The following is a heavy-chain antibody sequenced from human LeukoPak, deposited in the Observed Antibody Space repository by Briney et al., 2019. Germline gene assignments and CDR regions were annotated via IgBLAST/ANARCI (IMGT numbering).Heavy chain of an antibody. Sequence: GGSLRLSCAASGFTLSSYWMSWVRQAPGKGLEWVANIKYDGSEIDYVDSVKGRFTISRDNAKNSLYLQMNSLRAEDTAVYYCARDIAAAGLLFDYWGQGVLVTVSS. CDR3: ARDIAAAGLLFDY. D-gene: IGHD6-13*01. J-gene: IGHJ4*02. V-gene: IGHV3-7*01. CDR2: IKYDGSEI. CDR1: GFTLSSYW.